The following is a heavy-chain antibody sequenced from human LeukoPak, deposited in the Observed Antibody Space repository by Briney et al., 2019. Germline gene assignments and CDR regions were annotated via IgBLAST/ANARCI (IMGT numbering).Heavy chain of an antibody. CDR3: AKSNGYGLIDD. CDR1: GYSISSGYF. Sequence: SETLSLTCTVSGYSISSGYFWGWMRQPPGKGLEWIGSIYQSETAHYNPSLKSRVTISVDTSKNQFSLKLRSVMAADTAVYYCAKSNGYGLIDDWGQGTLVTVSS. CDR2: IYQSETA. V-gene: IGHV4-38-2*02. J-gene: IGHJ4*02. D-gene: IGHD5-12*01.